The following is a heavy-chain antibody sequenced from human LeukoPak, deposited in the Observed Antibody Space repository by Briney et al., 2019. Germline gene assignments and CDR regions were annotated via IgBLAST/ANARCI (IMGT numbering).Heavy chain of an antibody. J-gene: IGHJ4*02. V-gene: IGHV3-23*01. CDR2: ITTSDGNT. D-gene: IGHD7-27*01. CDR1: GFTFGSYT. Sequence: GGSLRLSCAASGFTFGSYTMSWVRQAPGKGLEWVSTITTSDGNTYYADSVKGRFTVSRDNSKNTLFLQMNSLRAEDTAVYYCAKDGGLWVSAHWGDSWGRGTLVTVSS. CDR3: AKDGGLWVSAHWGDS.